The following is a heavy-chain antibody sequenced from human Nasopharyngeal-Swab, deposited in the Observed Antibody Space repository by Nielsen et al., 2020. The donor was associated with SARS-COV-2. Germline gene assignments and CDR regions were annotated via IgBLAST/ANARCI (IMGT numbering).Heavy chain of an antibody. D-gene: IGHD3-10*01. V-gene: IGHV1-46*01. J-gene: IGHJ5*02. CDR2: INPSGVTT. CDR3: ARGCVTTVVRGVEDWFDP. Sequence: WVRQAPGHGLGGMGIINPSGVTTTYAQKFQGRVTMTRDMSTRAVYMELSSLIYEDTAVYYCARGCVTTVVRGVEDWFDPWGQGTLVTVSS.